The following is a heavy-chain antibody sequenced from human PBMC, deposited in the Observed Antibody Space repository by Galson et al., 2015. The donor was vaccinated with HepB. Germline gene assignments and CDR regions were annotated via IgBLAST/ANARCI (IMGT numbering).Heavy chain of an antibody. Sequence: SGAEVKKPGESLRISCKGSGYSFTSYWISWVRQMPGKGLEWMGRIDPSDSYTNYSPSFQGHVTISADKSISTAYLQWSSLKASDTAMYYCARHTFPKNWNDVLEWFDPWGQGTLVTVSS. CDR3: ARHTFPKNWNDVLEWFDP. J-gene: IGHJ5*02. CDR1: GYSFTSYW. V-gene: IGHV5-10-1*01. CDR2: IDPSDSYT. D-gene: IGHD1-1*01.